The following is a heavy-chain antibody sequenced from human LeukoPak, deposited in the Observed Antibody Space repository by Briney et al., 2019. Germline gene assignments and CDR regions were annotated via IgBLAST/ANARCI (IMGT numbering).Heavy chain of an antibody. Sequence: SETLSLTCSVSGGSISSYHWSWIRQPAGKGLEWIGRIYTSGSTNYNPSLKSRVTISVDKSKNQSSLKLNSVTAADTAVYYCARDYRVIYGPEGFDPWGQGTLVTVSS. CDR2: IYTSGST. CDR3: ARDYRVIYGPEGFDP. J-gene: IGHJ5*02. V-gene: IGHV4-4*07. D-gene: IGHD2/OR15-2a*01. CDR1: GGSISSYH.